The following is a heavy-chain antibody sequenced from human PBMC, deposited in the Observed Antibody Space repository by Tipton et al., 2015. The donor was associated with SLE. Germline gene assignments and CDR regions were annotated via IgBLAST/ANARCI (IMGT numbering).Heavy chain of an antibody. D-gene: IGHD3-10*01. CDR2: INHSGST. CDR3: ARGRRFPRAQGAFDI. J-gene: IGHJ3*02. Sequence: TLSLTCAVYGGSFSGYYWSWIRQPPGKGLEWIGEINHSGSTNYNPSLKSRVTISVDTSKNQFSLKPSSVTAADTAVYYCARGRRFPRAQGAFDIWGQGTMVTVSS. CDR1: GGSFSGYY. V-gene: IGHV4-34*01.